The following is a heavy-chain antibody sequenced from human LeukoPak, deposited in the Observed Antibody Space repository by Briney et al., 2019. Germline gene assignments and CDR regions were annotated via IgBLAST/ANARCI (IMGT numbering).Heavy chain of an antibody. Sequence: GGSLRLSCAASGFTFSSYSMNWVRQAPRKGLEYVSAISSNGGSTYYADSVKGRFTISRDNSKNTLYLQMSSLRAEDTAVYYCVKGAAAAPFDYWGQGTLVTVSS. CDR3: VKGAAAAPFDY. V-gene: IGHV3-64D*09. J-gene: IGHJ4*02. CDR2: ISSNGGST. D-gene: IGHD6-13*01. CDR1: GFTFSSYS.